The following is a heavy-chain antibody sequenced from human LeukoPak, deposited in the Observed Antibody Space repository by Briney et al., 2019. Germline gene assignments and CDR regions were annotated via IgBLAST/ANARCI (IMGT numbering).Heavy chain of an antibody. D-gene: IGHD6-13*01. CDR3: IGHSSSWTGR. J-gene: IGHJ4*02. CDR1: GGSISSSSYY. V-gene: IGHV4-39*01. CDR2: IYYSGST. Sequence: SETLSLTCTVSGGSISSSSYYWGWNRQPPGKGLEWIGSIYYSGSTYYNPSLKSRVTISVDTSKNQFSLKLSSVTAADTAVYYCIGHSSSWTGRWGQGTLVTVSS.